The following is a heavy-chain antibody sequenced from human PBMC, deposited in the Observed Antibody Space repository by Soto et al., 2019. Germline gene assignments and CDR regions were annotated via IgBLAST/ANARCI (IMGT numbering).Heavy chain of an antibody. Sequence: EVQLVESGGGLVKPGGSLRLSCAGSGFPFSNAWINWVRHVPGKGLEWVGRIKSKALGGTTDFAAPVRGRFAITRDDSRKVAYMQMNSLYTEDTGVYYCTTDSYSTMIEVRFDYWGHGTLVTVSS. J-gene: IGHJ4*01. CDR1: GFPFSNAW. D-gene: IGHD3-22*01. V-gene: IGHV3-15*07. CDR2: IKSKALGGTT. CDR3: TTDSYSTMIEVRFDY.